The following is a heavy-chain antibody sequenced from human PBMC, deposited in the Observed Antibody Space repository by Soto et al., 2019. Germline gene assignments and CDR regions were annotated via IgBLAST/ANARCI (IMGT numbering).Heavy chain of an antibody. CDR2: IYHSVST. V-gene: IGHV4-30-2*01. Sequence: QLQLLESGSGLVKPSQTLSLTCAVSGGSISSGGYSWGWIRQPPGKGLEWIGYIYHSVSTYYNPSLKSRVTISVDRSNNQFSLRLSSVTAVDTAVYYCARVADYWGQGTLVTVSS. J-gene: IGHJ4*02. CDR1: GGSISSGGYS. CDR3: ARVADY.